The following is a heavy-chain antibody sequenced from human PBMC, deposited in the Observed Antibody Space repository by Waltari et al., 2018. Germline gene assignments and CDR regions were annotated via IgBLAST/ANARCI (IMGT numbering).Heavy chain of an antibody. CDR3: ATMGVGRFDY. D-gene: IGHD2-8*01. Sequence: EVQLVESGGGLVQPGGSLRLSCAASGLTFSRAWMSGVRQAPGKGLEWVAKIKEDGSEKDYVDSVKGRFTISRDNAKNSLYLQMDSLRAEDTAVYYCATMGVGRFDYWGQGTLVTVSS. V-gene: IGHV3-7*02. CDR2: IKEDGSEK. CDR1: GLTFSRAW. J-gene: IGHJ4*02.